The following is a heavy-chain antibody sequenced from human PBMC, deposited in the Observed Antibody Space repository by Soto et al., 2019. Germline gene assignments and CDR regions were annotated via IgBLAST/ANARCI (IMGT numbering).Heavy chain of an antibody. CDR3: ARDLEYYDFWSVDT. J-gene: IGHJ5*02. V-gene: IGHV1-69*08. CDR2: IIPILGIA. D-gene: IGHD3-3*01. CDR1: GGTFSSYT. Sequence: QVQLVQSGAEVKKPGSSVKVSCKASGGTFSSYTISWVRQAPGQGLEWMGRIIPILGIANYAQKFQGRVTITADKSTSTAYMELSSLRSEDTAVYYCARDLEYYDFWSVDTWGQGTLVTVSS.